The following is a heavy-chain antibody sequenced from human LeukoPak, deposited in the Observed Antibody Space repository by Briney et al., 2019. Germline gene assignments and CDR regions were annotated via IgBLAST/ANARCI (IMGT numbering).Heavy chain of an antibody. CDR2: FSSSDGNT. J-gene: IGHJ4*02. CDR3: ARDNVGGFYFDY. V-gene: IGHV3-23*01. CDR1: GFRLSSYG. Sequence: GSLRLSCAASGFRLSSYGMSWVRQAPGKGLEWVSGFSSSDGNTDYADSVKGRFTISRDNSKNTLYLQMNSLRAEDTAVYYCARDNVGGFYFDYWGQGTLVTVSS. D-gene: IGHD1-26*01.